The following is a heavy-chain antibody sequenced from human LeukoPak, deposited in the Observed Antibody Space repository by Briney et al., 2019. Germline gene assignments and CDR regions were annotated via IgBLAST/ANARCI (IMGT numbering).Heavy chain of an antibody. CDR2: IYYSGST. Sequence: PSETLSLTCTVSGGSISSGDYYWSWIRQPPGKGLEWIGYIYYSGSTYYNPSLKSRVTISGDTSKNQFSLKLSSVTAADTAVYYCAREAVRGWLKYWGQGTLVTVSS. V-gene: IGHV4-30-4*01. D-gene: IGHD3-10*02. CDR1: GGSISSGDYY. J-gene: IGHJ4*02. CDR3: AREAVRGWLKY.